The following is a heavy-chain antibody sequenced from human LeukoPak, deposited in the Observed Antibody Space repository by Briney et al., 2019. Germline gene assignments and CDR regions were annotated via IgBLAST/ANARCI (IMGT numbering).Heavy chain of an antibody. V-gene: IGHV3-74*01. CDR2: INSDGSST. CDR3: ARDGGSGSLGAFDI. CDR1: GFTFSAYW. D-gene: IGHD1-26*01. Sequence: GGSLRLSCAASGFTFSAYWVHWVHQAPGKGLVWVSRINSDGSSTTYADSVTGRFTFSRDNAKNTLYLQMNSLRAEDTAVYYCARDGGSGSLGAFDIWGQGTMVTVSS. J-gene: IGHJ3*02.